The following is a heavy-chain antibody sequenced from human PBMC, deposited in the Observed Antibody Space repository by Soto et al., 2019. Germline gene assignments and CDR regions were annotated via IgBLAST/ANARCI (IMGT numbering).Heavy chain of an antibody. J-gene: IGHJ4*02. D-gene: IGHD3-10*01. CDR1: GGTFSSYT. CDR3: AREPIELHPYFDY. Sequence: GASVKVSCKASGGTFSSYTISWVRQAPGQGLEWMGWISAYNGNTNYAQKLQGRVTMTTDTSTSTAYMELRSLRSDDTAVYYCAREPIELHPYFDYWGQGTLVTVSS. V-gene: IGHV1-18*01. CDR2: ISAYNGNT.